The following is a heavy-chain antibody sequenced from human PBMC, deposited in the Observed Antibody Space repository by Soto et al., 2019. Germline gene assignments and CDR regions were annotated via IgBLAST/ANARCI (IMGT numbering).Heavy chain of an antibody. J-gene: IGHJ4*02. CDR2: IYYSGST. CDR3: ARHNPTFDYFDY. CDR1: GGSINYYY. D-gene: IGHD3-3*02. Sequence: SETLSLTCTVSGGSINYYYWSWIRQPPGKGLEWIGYIYYSGSTNYNPSLKSRVTISVDTSKNQFSLKLSSVTAADTAVYYCARHNPTFDYFDYWGQGTLVTVSS. V-gene: IGHV4-59*08.